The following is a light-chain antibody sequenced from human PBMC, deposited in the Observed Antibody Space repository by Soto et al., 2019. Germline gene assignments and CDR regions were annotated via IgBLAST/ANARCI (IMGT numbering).Light chain of an antibody. V-gene: IGLV2-18*01. CDR2: EVS. Sequence: QSVLTQPPSVSGSPGQSVTISCTGTSSDVGSYNRVSWYQQPPGTAPKLLIYEVSNRPSGVPDRFSWSKSCNTASLTIAGLQAEDDADDYCSLYTRSRTSPYVFGPGTK. CDR3: SLYTRSRTSPYV. J-gene: IGLJ1*01. CDR1: SSDVGSYNR.